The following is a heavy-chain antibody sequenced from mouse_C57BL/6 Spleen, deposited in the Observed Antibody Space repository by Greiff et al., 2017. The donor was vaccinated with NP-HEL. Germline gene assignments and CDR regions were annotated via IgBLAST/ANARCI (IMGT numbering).Heavy chain of an antibody. V-gene: IGHV1-82*01. CDR1: GYAFSSSW. Sequence: QVQLQQSGPELVKPGASVKISCKASGYAFSSSWMNWVKQRPGKGLEWIGRIYPGDGDTNYNGKFKGKATLTADKSSSTAYMQLSSLTSEDSAVYCCARWGYDAMDYWGQGTSVTVSS. CDR2: IYPGDGDT. J-gene: IGHJ4*01. CDR3: ARWGYDAMDY.